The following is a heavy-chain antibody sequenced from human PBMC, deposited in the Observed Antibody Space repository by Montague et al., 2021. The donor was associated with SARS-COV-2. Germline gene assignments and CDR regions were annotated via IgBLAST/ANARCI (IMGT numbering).Heavy chain of an antibody. V-gene: IGHV4-39*07. CDR2: IYYSGST. CDR1: GGSISSSSYY. CDR3: ARVGRQQLVRLSGMDV. Sequence: SETLSLTCTVSGGSISSSSYYWGWIRQPPGKGLEWIGSIYYSGSTYYNPSLKSRVTISVGTSKNQFSLKLSSVTAGDTAVYYCARVGRQQLVRLSGMDVWGQGTTVTVSS. D-gene: IGHD6-13*01. J-gene: IGHJ6*02.